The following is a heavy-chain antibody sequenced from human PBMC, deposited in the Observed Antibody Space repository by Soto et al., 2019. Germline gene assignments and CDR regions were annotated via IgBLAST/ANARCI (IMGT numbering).Heavy chain of an antibody. CDR3: ATQNTTVTRYDAFDI. CDR1: GFTFSSYA. V-gene: IGHV3-23*01. J-gene: IGHJ3*02. Sequence: EVQLLASGGGLVQSGGSLRLSCAGSGFTFSSYAMSWVRQAPGKGLEWVSVISGSGGSTYYADSVKGRFTISRDNSKNTLYLQMNSLRAEDTAVYYCATQNTTVTRYDAFDIWGQGTMVTVSS. CDR2: ISGSGGST. D-gene: IGHD4-17*01.